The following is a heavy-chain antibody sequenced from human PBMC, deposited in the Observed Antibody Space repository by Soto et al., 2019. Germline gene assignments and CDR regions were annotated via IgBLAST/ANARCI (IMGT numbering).Heavy chain of an antibody. D-gene: IGHD3-10*01. CDR3: AKDSRYYGSGGYYFDY. J-gene: IGHJ4*02. CDR1: GFTFSSYG. Sequence: PGGSLRLSCAASGFTFSSYGMHWVRQAPGKGLEWVAVISYDGSNKYYADSVKGRFTISRDNSKNTLYLQMNSLRAEDTAVYYCAKDSRYYGSGGYYFDYWGQGTLVTVS. CDR2: ISYDGSNK. V-gene: IGHV3-30*18.